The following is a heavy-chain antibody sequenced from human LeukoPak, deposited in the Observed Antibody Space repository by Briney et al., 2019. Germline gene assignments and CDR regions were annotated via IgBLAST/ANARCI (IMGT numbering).Heavy chain of an antibody. J-gene: IGHJ4*02. Sequence: PGGSLRLSCAASGFTFSSYSMSWVRQAPGKGLEWVSSISSSSSYIYYADSVKGRFTISRDNAKNSLYLQMNSLRAEDTAVYYCARDYTSSYSSGWYSYFDYWGQGTLVTVSS. CDR3: ARDYTSSYSSGWYSYFDY. CDR1: GFTFSSYS. V-gene: IGHV3-21*01. CDR2: ISSSSSYI. D-gene: IGHD6-19*01.